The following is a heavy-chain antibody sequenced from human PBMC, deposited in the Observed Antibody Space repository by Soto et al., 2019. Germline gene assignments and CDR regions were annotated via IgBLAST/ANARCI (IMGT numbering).Heavy chain of an antibody. J-gene: IGHJ4*02. CDR1: GFTFSNYW. Sequence: EVQLVESGGGLVQPGGSLRLYCAASGFTFSNYWIHWVRQAPGKGLVWVSRINSDGTTTNYADSVKGRFTISRDNARNTVYLQMNSLRAEDTAVYYCANSARGTYGEYDWGQGTLVTVSS. V-gene: IGHV3-74*02. D-gene: IGHD4-17*01. CDR3: ANSARGTYGEYD. CDR2: INSDGTTT.